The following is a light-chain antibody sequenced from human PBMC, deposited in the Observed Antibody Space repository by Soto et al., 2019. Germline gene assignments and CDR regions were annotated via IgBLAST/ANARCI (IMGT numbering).Light chain of an antibody. CDR3: QQYNNWPPIT. Sequence: IVMTQSPSTLSVSPGAIVSLSCRASESVNSKLAWYQQKPGQAPRLLIYGASTRATGIPARFSGSGSGTEFTLTISSLQSEDFAVYFCQQYNNWPPITFGQGTRLEIK. CDR1: ESVNSK. CDR2: GAS. V-gene: IGKV3-15*01. J-gene: IGKJ5*01.